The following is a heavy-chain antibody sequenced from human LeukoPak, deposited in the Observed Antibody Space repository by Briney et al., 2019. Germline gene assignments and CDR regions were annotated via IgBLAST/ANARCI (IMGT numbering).Heavy chain of an antibody. CDR3: ARAGPENLNWRYYIDF. D-gene: IGHD1-1*01. J-gene: IGHJ4*02. CDR1: GDSINKYF. Sequence: PSETLSLTCSVSGDSINKYFWSWLRQSPGKGLEWIGYISHDGNTNYHPSLKGRVTISLDKSNNQFSPRLNSVTAADTAVYYCARAGPENLNWRYYIDFWGQGILVTVSS. V-gene: IGHV4-59*01. CDR2: ISHDGNT.